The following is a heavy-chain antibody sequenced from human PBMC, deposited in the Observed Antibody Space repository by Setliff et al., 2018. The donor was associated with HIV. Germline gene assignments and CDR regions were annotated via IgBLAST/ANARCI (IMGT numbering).Heavy chain of an antibody. V-gene: IGHV3-21*01. D-gene: IGHD3-10*01. CDR3: ARDYLYYNMYNGSPVYGMDV. CDR1: KFIFSSYS. Sequence: GGSLRLSCVASKFIFSSYSMSWVRQAPGKGLEWVSSISSSGTYIYYADSMKGRFTISRDKAGNSLYLQLNNVRAEDTAVYYCARDYLYYNMYNGSPVYGMDVWGQGTTVTVSS. J-gene: IGHJ6*02. CDR2: ISSSGTYI.